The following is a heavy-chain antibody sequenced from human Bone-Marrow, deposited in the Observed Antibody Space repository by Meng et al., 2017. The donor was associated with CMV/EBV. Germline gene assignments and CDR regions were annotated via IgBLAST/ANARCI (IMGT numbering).Heavy chain of an antibody. CDR1: GYY. D-gene: IGHD4-11*01. CDR3: ARARGPTVTTSRLKGSNWFDP. Sequence: GYYMRWVRQAPGQGLEWMGWINPNSGGTNYAQKFQGRVTMTRDTSISTAYMELSRLRSDDTAVYYCARARGPTVTTSRLKGSNWFDPWGQGTLVTVSS. CDR2: INPNSGGT. V-gene: IGHV1-2*02. J-gene: IGHJ5*02.